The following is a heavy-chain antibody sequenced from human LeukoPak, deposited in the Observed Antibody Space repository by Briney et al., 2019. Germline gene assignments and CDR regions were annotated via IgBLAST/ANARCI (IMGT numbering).Heavy chain of an antibody. CDR3: ARYGGNAFDV. CDR2: ISSGSSYI. V-gene: IGHV3-21*01. CDR1: GFTFSSYN. J-gene: IGHJ3*01. D-gene: IGHD4/OR15-4a*01. Sequence: PGGSLRLSCAASGFTFSSYNMNWVRQAPGKGLEWVSSISSGSSYIYYADSVKGRFTISRDNAKSSLYLRMNSLRAEDTALYYCARYGGNAFDVWGQGTMVTVSS.